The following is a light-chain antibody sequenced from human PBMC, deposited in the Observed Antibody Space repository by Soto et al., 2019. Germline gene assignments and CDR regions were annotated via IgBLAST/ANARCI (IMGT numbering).Light chain of an antibody. J-gene: IGKJ1*01. CDR2: GAS. CDR3: LQYNSWPRT. CDR1: QSVGNN. Sequence: MVLTQTPATRRVWPEGRARRSREASQSVGNNLAWYRQKPGQAPRLLVYGASTRATGVPARFSGSGSGTEFTLIICSLQSEDFAVYYCLQYNSWPRTFGQGTKVDIK. V-gene: IGKV3-15*01.